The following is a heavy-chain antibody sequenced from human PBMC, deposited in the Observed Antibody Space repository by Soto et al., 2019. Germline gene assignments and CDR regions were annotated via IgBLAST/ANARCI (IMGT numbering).Heavy chain of an antibody. Sequence: SETLSLTCPVSGGSVSSGSCYWSWLLQRPGKVREGIWYIYYSGSTNYNPSLKSRVTISVDTSKNQFSLKLSSVPAADTAVYYCARVASGYLGAFDIWGQGTIVTVS. CDR1: GGSVSSGSCY. D-gene: IGHD5-12*01. V-gene: IGHV4-61*01. J-gene: IGHJ3*02. CDR3: ARVASGYLGAFDI. CDR2: IYYSGST.